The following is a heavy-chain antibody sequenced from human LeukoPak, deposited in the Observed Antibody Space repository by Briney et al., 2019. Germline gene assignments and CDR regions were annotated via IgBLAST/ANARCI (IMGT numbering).Heavy chain of an antibody. CDR1: GYTFTSYD. J-gene: IGHJ6*03. V-gene: IGHV1-8*01. D-gene: IGHD2-2*01. CDR2: MNPNSGNT. CDR3: ATSVVPAAIDYYYYMDV. Sequence: ASVTVSFTASGYTFTSYDINWVRQATGQGFEWMGWMNPNSGNTGYAQKFQGRVTMTRNTSISTAYMELSSLRSEDTAVYYCATSVVPAAIDYYYYMDVWGKGPRSPSP.